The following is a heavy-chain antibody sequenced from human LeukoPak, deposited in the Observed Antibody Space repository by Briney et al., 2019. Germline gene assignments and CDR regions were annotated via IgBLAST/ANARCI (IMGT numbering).Heavy chain of an antibody. V-gene: IGHV1-18*01. Sequence: ASVKVSCKASGYTFTSYGISWVRQAPGQGLECIGWISAYNGNTNYAQKLQGRVTMTTDTSTSTAYMELRSLRSDDTAVYYCARDRYYYDSSGYTTLDYWGQGTLVNVSS. CDR1: GYTFTSYG. CDR2: ISAYNGNT. J-gene: IGHJ4*02. D-gene: IGHD3-22*01. CDR3: ARDRYYYDSSGYTTLDY.